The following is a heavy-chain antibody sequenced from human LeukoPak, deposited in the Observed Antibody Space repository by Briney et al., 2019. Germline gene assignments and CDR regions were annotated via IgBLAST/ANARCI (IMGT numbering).Heavy chain of an antibody. CDR3: ARGRTVTTIGLYYSYYMDV. CDR1: GGSISSGTYY. Sequence: SETLSLTCTVSGGSISSGTYYWSWIRQPGGKGLEWIGRIYTSGSTNYSPSLKSRVTISVDTSKNQFSLKLNSVTAADTAVYYCARGRTVTTIGLYYSYYMDVWGKGTTVTVSS. CDR2: IYTSGST. V-gene: IGHV4-61*02. D-gene: IGHD4-17*01. J-gene: IGHJ6*03.